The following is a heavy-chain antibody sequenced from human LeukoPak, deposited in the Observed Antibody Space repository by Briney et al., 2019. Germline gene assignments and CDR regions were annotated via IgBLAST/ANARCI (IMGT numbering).Heavy chain of an antibody. Sequence: PGGSLRLSCAASGFTFSSYEMNWVRQAPGKGLEWVSYISSSGRTIYYADSVKGRFTISRDNAKNSLYLQMNSLRAEDTAMYYCVRFMRGTIGGDNWGQGTLVTVSA. CDR3: VRFMRGTIGGDN. V-gene: IGHV3-48*03. D-gene: IGHD3-16*01. CDR2: ISSSGRTI. CDR1: GFTFSSYE. J-gene: IGHJ4*02.